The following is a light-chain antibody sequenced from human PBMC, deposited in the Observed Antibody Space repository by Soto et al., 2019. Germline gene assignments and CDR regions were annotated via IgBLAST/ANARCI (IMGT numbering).Light chain of an antibody. CDR2: EVT. CDR3: SSYTSSSPVV. CDR1: NSDVGGYNY. Sequence: QSVLTQPASVSGSPGQSITISCTGTNSDVGGYNYVSWYQHHPGKAPKLMIYEVTNRPSGVSNRFSGSKSGNTASLTISGLQAEDEADYYCSSYTSSSPVVFGGGTKLPV. V-gene: IGLV2-14*01. J-gene: IGLJ2*01.